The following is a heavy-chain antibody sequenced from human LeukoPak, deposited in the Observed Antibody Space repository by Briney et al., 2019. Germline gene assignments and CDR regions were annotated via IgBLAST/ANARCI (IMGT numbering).Heavy chain of an antibody. V-gene: IGHV3-23*01. D-gene: IGHD2-15*01. CDR1: GFTFSNYA. J-gene: IGHJ4*02. Sequence: PGGSLRLSCAASGFTFSNYAMNWVRQAPGKGLEWVSVVSGPGGDTYYADSVKGRFTISRDNSKSTLYLQMNSLRAEDTAVYYCAKRQDDGSRTFDYWGQGTLVTVSS. CDR2: VSGPGGDT. CDR3: AKRQDDGSRTFDY.